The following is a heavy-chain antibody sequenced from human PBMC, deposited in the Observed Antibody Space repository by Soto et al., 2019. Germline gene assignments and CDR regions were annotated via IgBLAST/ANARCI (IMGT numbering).Heavy chain of an antibody. Sequence: ASVNVSFKASGYTFTSYAMHWVRQAPGQRLEWMGWINAGNGNTKYSQKFQGRVTITRDTSASTAYMELSSLRSEDTAVYYCARADDAYGYYGMDVWGQGTTVTVSS. CDR1: GYTFTSYA. J-gene: IGHJ6*02. CDR2: INAGNGNT. V-gene: IGHV1-3*01. CDR3: ARADDAYGYYGMDV. D-gene: IGHD4-17*01.